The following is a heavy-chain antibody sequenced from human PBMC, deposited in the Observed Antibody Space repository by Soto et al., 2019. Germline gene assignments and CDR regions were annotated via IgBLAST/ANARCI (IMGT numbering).Heavy chain of an antibody. V-gene: IGHV2-5*02. D-gene: IGHD2-15*01. CDR1: GFSLSTSGVG. CDR3: AYLPCSGGSCYWFSYSGMDV. J-gene: IGHJ6*02. Sequence: QITLKESGPTLVKPTQTLTLTCTFSGFSLSTSGVGVAWIRQPPGTALEWLALIYWDDDKRYRPSLETRLPITKDTSKHQVVLTMTNMDSVDTATYYCAYLPCSGGSCYWFSYSGMDVWGQGTTVTVSS. CDR2: IYWDDDK.